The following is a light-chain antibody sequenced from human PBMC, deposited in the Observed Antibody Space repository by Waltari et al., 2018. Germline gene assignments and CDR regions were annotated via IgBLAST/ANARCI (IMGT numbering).Light chain of an antibody. CDR1: QSLVYSDGNTH. Sequence: DVVMTQSPVSLHVPLGQPASISCNSRQSLVYSDGNTHLNWFQQRPGQSPRRLISKVSIRDSGVPDRFSGSGSGTDFTLKISRVEAEDVGVYDCMQGTHWPYTFGQGTKLDI. CDR3: MQGTHWPYT. J-gene: IGKJ2*01. CDR2: KVS. V-gene: IGKV2-30*01.